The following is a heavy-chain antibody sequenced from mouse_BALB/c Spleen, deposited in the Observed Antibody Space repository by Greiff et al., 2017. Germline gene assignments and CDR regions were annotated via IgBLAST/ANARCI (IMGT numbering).Heavy chain of an antibody. V-gene: IGHV5-9-4*01. CDR3: ARDRHGSRRYYAMDY. CDR1: GFTFSSYA. Sequence: VMLVESGGGLVKPGGSLKLSCAASGFTFSSYAMSWVRQSPEKRLEWVAEISSGGSYTYYPDTVTGRFTISRDNAKNTLYLEMSSLRSEDTAMYYCARDRHGSRRYYAMDYWGQGTSVTVSS. D-gene: IGHD1-1*01. CDR2: ISSGGSYT. J-gene: IGHJ4*01.